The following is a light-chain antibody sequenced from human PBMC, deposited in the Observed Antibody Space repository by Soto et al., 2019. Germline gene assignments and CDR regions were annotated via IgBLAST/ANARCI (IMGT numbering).Light chain of an antibody. CDR2: GNS. CDR1: SSNIGAGYD. V-gene: IGLV1-40*01. CDR3: QSYASSLRGV. J-gene: IGLJ1*01. Sequence: QSVLTQPPSVSGAPGQRGTISCTGSSSNIGAGYDVHWYQQLPGTAPKLLIYGNSNRPSGVPDRFSGSKSGTSASLAITGLQAEDEADYYCQSYASSLRGVFGTGTKVTV.